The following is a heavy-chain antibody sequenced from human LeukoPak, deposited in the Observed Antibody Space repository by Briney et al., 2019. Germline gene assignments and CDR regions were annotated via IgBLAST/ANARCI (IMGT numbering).Heavy chain of an antibody. CDR3: AKVAARGPIPDY. Sequence: GGSLSLSCAPSEFTFEDFAMTGAGQAPGKGRRGVSLISGDGGSTYYADSVKGRFTISRDNSKNSLYLQMNSLRTEDTALYYCAKVAARGPIPDYWGQGTLVTVSS. J-gene: IGHJ4*02. D-gene: IGHD2-15*01. V-gene: IGHV3-43*02. CDR2: ISGDGGST. CDR1: EFTFEDFA.